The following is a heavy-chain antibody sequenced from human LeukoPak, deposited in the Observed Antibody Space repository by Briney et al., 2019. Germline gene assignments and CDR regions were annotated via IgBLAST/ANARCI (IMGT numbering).Heavy chain of an antibody. CDR1: GGSISSYY. CDR2: IYTSGST. CDR3: ARVVSRGWFGGEDYNWFDP. V-gene: IGHV4-4*07. Sequence: SETLSLTCTVSGGSISSYYWSWIRQPAGKGLEWIGRIYTSGSTNYNPSLKSRVTMSVDTSKNQFSLKLSSVTAADTAVYYCARVVSRGWFGGEDYNWFDPWGQGTLVTVSS. J-gene: IGHJ5*02. D-gene: IGHD6-19*01.